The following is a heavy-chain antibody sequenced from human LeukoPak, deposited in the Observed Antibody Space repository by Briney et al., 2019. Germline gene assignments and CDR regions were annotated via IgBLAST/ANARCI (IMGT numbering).Heavy chain of an antibody. CDR3: AKGGGPPGLGISGFFDS. D-gene: IGHD3-22*01. CDR1: GFTFDDYT. CDR2: VTSESTTR. J-gene: IGHJ4*02. V-gene: IGHV3-9*03. Sequence: PGGSLRLSCVASGFTFDDYTMHWVRQAPGKGLEWVSSVTSESTTRAYADSVRGRFTISRDNAKNSLHLQMNSLRPEDMALYYCAKGGGPPGLGISGFFDSWGQGTLVTVSS.